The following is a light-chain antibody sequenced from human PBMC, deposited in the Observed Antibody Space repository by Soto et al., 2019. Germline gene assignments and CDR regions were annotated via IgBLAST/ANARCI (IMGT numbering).Light chain of an antibody. CDR2: VVS. Sequence: QSALTQPASVSGSPGQSITISCTGTSSDVGSYNLLSWYQHHPGKAPKLMIYVVSKRPSGVSNRFSGSKSGNTASLTISGLQAEDEADYYCCSYASSGTPYVFGTGTKLTVL. V-gene: IGLV2-23*02. J-gene: IGLJ1*01. CDR1: SSDVGSYNL. CDR3: CSYASSGTPYV.